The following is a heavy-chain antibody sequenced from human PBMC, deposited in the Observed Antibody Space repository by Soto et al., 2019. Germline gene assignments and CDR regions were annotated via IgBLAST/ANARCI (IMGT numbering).Heavy chain of an antibody. V-gene: IGHV4-30-4*01. CDR1: AGSIRSGDYY. CDR2: IDHSGSA. Sequence: QVQLQESGPGLVKPSQTLSLTCTVSAGSIRSGDYYWTWIRQPPGKGLEWIGYIDHSGSAYYNPSLKSRATISIATSNNQSSLKMTSVPAADTAVYYCAGELGTFYFDHWGQGTLVTVSS. D-gene: IGHD7-27*01. CDR3: AGELGTFYFDH. J-gene: IGHJ4*02.